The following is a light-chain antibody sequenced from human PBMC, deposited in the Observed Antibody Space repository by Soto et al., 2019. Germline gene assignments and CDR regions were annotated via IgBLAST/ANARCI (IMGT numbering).Light chain of an antibody. J-gene: IGLJ1*01. V-gene: IGLV2-14*01. Sequence: SALTQPAAVSVSPGHSITISCTGTSSDVGGYNYVSWYQHHPGKAPKLMIYEVSNRPSGVSNRFSGSKSGNTASLTISGLLAEDEADYYCSSYTSSSTYVFGTGTKVTVL. CDR2: EVS. CDR1: SSDVGGYNY. CDR3: SSYTSSSTYV.